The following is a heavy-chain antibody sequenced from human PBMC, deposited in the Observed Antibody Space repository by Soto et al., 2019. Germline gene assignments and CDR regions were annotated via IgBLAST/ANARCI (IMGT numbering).Heavy chain of an antibody. Sequence: ASVKVSCKASGGTFSSYAISWVRQAPGQGLEWMGGIIPIFGTANYAQKFQGRVTITADESTSTASMELSSLRSEDTAVYYCATIAAAGTHYYYYGMDVWGQGTTVTVSS. J-gene: IGHJ6*02. CDR2: IIPIFGTA. CDR3: ATIAAAGTHYYYYGMDV. D-gene: IGHD6-13*01. CDR1: GGTFSSYA. V-gene: IGHV1-69*13.